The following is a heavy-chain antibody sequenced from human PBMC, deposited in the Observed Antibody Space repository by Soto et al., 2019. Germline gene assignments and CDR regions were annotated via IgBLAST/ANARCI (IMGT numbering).Heavy chain of an antibody. CDR3: AKDSPLEGTHCMDV. D-gene: IGHD1-1*01. Sequence: GGSLRLSCAASGFTFSTYAMQWVRQAPGKGLEWVAVISYDGSNKYYADSVKGRFTISRDNSKNTLYLQMNSLGAEDTAVYYCAKDSPLEGTHCMDVWGQGTTVTVSS. V-gene: IGHV3-30*04. CDR1: GFTFSTYA. J-gene: IGHJ6*02. CDR2: ISYDGSNK.